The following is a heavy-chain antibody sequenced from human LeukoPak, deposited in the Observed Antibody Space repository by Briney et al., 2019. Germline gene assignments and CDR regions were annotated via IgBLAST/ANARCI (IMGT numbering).Heavy chain of an antibody. CDR2: ISGSGAST. D-gene: IGHD1-26*01. CDR3: AEDVGKWESLHFFDY. J-gene: IGHJ4*02. CDR1: GFTFSSYA. V-gene: IGHV3-23*01. Sequence: GGSLRLSCSASGFTFSSYAMHWVRQAPGKGLEWISGISGSGASTYYADSVTGRFTISRDNSRNTLYLQMNSLRGDDTAVYYCAEDVGKWESLHFFDYWGQGTLVTVSS.